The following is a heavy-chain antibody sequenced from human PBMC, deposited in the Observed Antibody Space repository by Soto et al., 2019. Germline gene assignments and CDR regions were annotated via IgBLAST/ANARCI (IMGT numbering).Heavy chain of an antibody. V-gene: IGHV1-69*02. D-gene: IGHD3-16*02. CDR1: GGSFSSHA. CDR2: IIPILGIT. CDR3: SGGEDADYRYPRDDAFDV. Sequence: QVQLVQSGAEVKKPGSSVKVSCKASGGSFSSHAITWVRQAPGQGLEWMGRIIPILGITNYAQKFQDRVTITADHTTSTAYMDLSSLRSEDTAMYYYSGGEDADYRYPRDDAFDVWGQGTKVTVSS. J-gene: IGHJ3*01.